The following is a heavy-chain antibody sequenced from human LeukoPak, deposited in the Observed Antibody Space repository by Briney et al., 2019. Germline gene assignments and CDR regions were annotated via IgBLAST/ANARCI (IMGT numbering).Heavy chain of an antibody. CDR1: GFTFSSYA. CDR2: ISYDGSNK. CDR3: ASIAVAGVDY. Sequence: SGGSLRLSCAASGFTFSSYAMHWVRQAPGKGLEWVAVISYDGSNKYYADSVKGRFTISRDNSKNTLYLQMNSLRAEDTAVYYCASIAVAGVDYWGQGTLVTVSS. J-gene: IGHJ4*02. V-gene: IGHV3-30*04. D-gene: IGHD6-19*01.